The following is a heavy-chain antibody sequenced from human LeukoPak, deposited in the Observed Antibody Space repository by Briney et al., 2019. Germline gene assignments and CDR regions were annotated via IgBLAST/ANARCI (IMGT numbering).Heavy chain of an antibody. D-gene: IGHD6-13*01. Sequence: SGTLSLTCAVSGGSISSSNWWSWVRQPPGKGLEWIGEIYHSGSTNYNPSLKSRVTISVDKSKNQFSLKLSSVTAADTAVYYCARSSSWYEIAHPAYYFDYWGQGTLVTVSS. CDR2: IYHSGST. CDR3: ARSSSWYEIAHPAYYFDY. CDR1: GGSISSSNW. V-gene: IGHV4-4*02. J-gene: IGHJ4*02.